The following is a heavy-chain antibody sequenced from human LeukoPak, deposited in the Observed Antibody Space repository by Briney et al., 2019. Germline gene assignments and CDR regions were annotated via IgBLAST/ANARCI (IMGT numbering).Heavy chain of an antibody. CDR2: ISYDGSNK. D-gene: IGHD4-17*01. CDR1: GFTFSSYG. Sequence: PGGSLRLSCAASGFTFSSYGMHWVRQAPSKGLEWEAVISYDGSNKYYADSVKGRFTISRDNSKNTLYLQMNSLRAEDTAVYYCAKAQDGDYVDYWGQGTLVTVSS. V-gene: IGHV3-30*18. CDR3: AKAQDGDYVDY. J-gene: IGHJ4*02.